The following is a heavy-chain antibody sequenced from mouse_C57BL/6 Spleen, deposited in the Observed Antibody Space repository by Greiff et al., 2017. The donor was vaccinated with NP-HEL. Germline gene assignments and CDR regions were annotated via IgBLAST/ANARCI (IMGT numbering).Heavy chain of an antibody. CDR3: ARAQGGSSPFAMDY. D-gene: IGHD1-1*01. CDR2: ISYDGSN. CDR1: GYSITSGYY. V-gene: IGHV3-6*01. J-gene: IGHJ4*01. Sequence: EESGPGLVKPSQSLSLTCSVTGYSITSGYYWNWIRQFPGNKLEWMGYISYDGSNNYNPSLKNRISITRDTSKNQFFLKLNSVTTEDTATYYCARAQGGSSPFAMDYWGQGTSVTVSS.